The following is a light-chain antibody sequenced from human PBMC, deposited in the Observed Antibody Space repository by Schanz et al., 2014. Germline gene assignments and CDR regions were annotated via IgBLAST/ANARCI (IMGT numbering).Light chain of an antibody. CDR3: QQYSVSSWS. CDR1: QSVSSNY. CDR2: GAS. J-gene: IGKJ1*01. V-gene: IGKV3-20*01. Sequence: EIVLTQSPGTLSLSPGERATLSCRASQSVSSNYLAWYQQKPGQAPRLLIYGASTRATGIPARFSGNGSGTEFTLIISSLQSEDFAVYYCQQYSVSSWSFGQGTKVEIK.